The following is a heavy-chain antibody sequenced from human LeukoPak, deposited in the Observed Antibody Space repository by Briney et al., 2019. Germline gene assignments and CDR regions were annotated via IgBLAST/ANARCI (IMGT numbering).Heavy chain of an antibody. CDR1: GFTFSSYA. D-gene: IGHD4-11*01. Sequence: PGGSLRLSCAASGFTFSSYAMSWVRQAPGKGLEWVSAISGSGGSTYYADSVKGRFTISRDNSENTLYLQMNSLRAEDTAVYYCAGSNLPSDNAHYWGQGTLVTVSS. V-gene: IGHV3-23*01. J-gene: IGHJ4*02. CDR2: ISGSGGST. CDR3: AGSNLPSDNAHY.